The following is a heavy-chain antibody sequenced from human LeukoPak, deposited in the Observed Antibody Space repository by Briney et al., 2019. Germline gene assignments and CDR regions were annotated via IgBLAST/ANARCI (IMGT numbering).Heavy chain of an antibody. D-gene: IGHD3-3*01. V-gene: IGHV3-30*02. Sequence: GGSLRLSCAASGFTFSSYGMHWVRQAPGKGLEWVAFIRYDGSNKYYADSVKGRFTISRDNSKNTLYLQMNSLRAEDTAVYYCAKDAHVLRFLEWLPSPGAFDIWGQGTMVTVSS. J-gene: IGHJ3*02. CDR2: IRYDGSNK. CDR3: AKDAHVLRFLEWLPSPGAFDI. CDR1: GFTFSSYG.